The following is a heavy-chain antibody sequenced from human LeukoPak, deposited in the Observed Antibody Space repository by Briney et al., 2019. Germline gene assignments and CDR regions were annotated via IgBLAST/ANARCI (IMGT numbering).Heavy chain of an antibody. J-gene: IGHJ4*02. Sequence: ASVKVSCKASGYTFTSYGISWVRQAPGQGLEWMGWISAYNGNTNYAQKFQGRVTITADKSTSTAYMELSSLRSEDTAVYYCARDPEDIVVEDYWGQGTLVTVSS. CDR3: ARDPEDIVVEDY. D-gene: IGHD2-15*01. CDR2: ISAYNGNT. CDR1: GYTFTSYG. V-gene: IGHV1-18*01.